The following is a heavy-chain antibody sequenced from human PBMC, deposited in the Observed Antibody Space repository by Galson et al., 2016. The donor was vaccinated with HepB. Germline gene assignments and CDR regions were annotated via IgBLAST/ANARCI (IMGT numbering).Heavy chain of an antibody. CDR1: GDSVSSNSAA. V-gene: IGHV6-1*01. Sequence: CAISGDSVSSNSAAWNWFRQSTSRGLEWLGRTYYRSKWYNDYRLSLKTRINISADTSRNEVSLQLKSVTLEDTAVYYCARARSRGWSDAFDYWGQGTLVTISS. J-gene: IGHJ4*02. D-gene: IGHD6-19*01. CDR2: TYYRSKWYN. CDR3: ARARSRGWSDAFDY.